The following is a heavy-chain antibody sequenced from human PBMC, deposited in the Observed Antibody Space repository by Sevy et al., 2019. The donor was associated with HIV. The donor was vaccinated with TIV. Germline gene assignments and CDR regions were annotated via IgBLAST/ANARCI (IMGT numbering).Heavy chain of an antibody. CDR2: IYHSGST. J-gene: IGHJ6*03. V-gene: IGHV4-38-2*01. CDR1: GYSISSGYY. Sequence: SETLSLTCAVSGYSISSGYYWGWIRQPPGKGLEWIGSIYHSGSTYYNPSLKSRVTISVDTSKNQFSLKLSSVTAADTAVYYCARTHTVAGYYFNYMDLWGKGTTVTVSS. CDR3: ARTHTVAGYYFNYMDL. D-gene: IGHD6-19*01.